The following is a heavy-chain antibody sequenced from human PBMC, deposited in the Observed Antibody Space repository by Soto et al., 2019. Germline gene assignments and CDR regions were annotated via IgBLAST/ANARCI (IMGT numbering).Heavy chain of an antibody. CDR2: IYYSGST. CDR3: ARDVGVGYFDY. V-gene: IGHV4-59*01. CDR1: GGSISSYY. Sequence: SETLSLTCTVSGGSISSYYWSWIRQPPGKGLEWIGYIYYSGSTNYNPSLKSRVTISVDTSKNQFSLKLSSVTAADTAVYYCARDVGVGYFDYWGQGTMVTVYS. D-gene: IGHD1-26*01. J-gene: IGHJ4*02.